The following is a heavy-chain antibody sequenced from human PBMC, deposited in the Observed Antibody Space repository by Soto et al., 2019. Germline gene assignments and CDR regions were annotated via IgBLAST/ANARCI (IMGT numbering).Heavy chain of an antibody. Sequence: SETLSLTCTVSGASVSNYYWSWIRQTPGKGLEWIAYIYYTGSTSYNPSLKSRVSISLDTSKNQVSLKLNSVTAADTAIYYFARPSVTWYYFHYLGQGAQVTVSS. CDR3: ARPSVTWYYFHY. CDR1: GASVSNYY. CDR2: IYYTGST. J-gene: IGHJ4*02. V-gene: IGHV4-59*02. D-gene: IGHD6-13*01.